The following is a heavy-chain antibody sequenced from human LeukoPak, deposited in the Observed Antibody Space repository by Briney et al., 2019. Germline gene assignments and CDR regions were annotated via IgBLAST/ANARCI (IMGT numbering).Heavy chain of an antibody. V-gene: IGHV1-2*02. D-gene: IGHD3/OR15-3a*01. J-gene: IGHJ4*02. CDR3: ARDRNYFLTGYEY. CDR2: INPNSGGT. CDR1: GYTFTDYY. Sequence: ASVTVSFKASGYTFTDYYMHWVRQAPGQGVEWMGWINPNSGGTNYAQKFQGRVTMTRDTSISTAYMELSSLRSDDTAFYYCARDRNYFLTGYEYWGQGTLVTVSS.